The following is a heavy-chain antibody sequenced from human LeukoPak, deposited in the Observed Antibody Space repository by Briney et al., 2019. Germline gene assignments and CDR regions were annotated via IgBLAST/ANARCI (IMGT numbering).Heavy chain of an antibody. D-gene: IGHD6-19*01. CDR3: ARGGSGWEGYYYYYGMDV. J-gene: IGHJ6*02. Sequence: ASVKVSCKASGYTFTSYDINWVRQATGQGLEWMGWMNPNSGNTGYAQKFQGRVTMTRNTSISTAYMELSSLRSEDTAVYYCARGGSGWEGYYYYYGMDVWGQGTTVTVSS. V-gene: IGHV1-8*01. CDR1: GYTFTSYD. CDR2: MNPNSGNT.